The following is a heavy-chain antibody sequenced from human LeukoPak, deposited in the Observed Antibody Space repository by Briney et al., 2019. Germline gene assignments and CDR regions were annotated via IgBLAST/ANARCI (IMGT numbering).Heavy chain of an antibody. CDR3: ASAVLREPFDY. V-gene: IGHV1-2*02. Sequence: GASVKVSCKASGYTFTCYYMHWVRQAPGQGLEWMGWINPNSGGTNYAQKFQGRVTMTRDTSTSTVYMELSSLRSEDTAVYYCASAVLREPFDYWGQGTLVTVSS. D-gene: IGHD1-26*01. CDR1: GYTFTCYY. CDR2: INPNSGGT. J-gene: IGHJ4*02.